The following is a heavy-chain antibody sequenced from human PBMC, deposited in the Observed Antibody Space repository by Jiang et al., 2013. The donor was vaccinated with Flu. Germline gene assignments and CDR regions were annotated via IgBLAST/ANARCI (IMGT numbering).Heavy chain of an antibody. CDR2: IIPIFGTA. Sequence: GGTFSSYAISWVRQAPGQGXEWMGGIIPIFGTANYAQKFQGRVTITADESTSTAYMELSSLRSEDTAVYYCARDTYDYVWGSYRYTDYWGQGTLVTVSS. V-gene: IGHV1-69*01. D-gene: IGHD3-16*02. CDR1: GGTFSSYA. J-gene: IGHJ4*02. CDR3: ARDTYDYVWGSYRYTDY.